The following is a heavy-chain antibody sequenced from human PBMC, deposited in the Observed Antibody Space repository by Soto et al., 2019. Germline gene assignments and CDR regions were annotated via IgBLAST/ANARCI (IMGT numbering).Heavy chain of an antibody. CDR1: GGTFSSYA. Sequence: GASVKVSCKASGGTFSSYAISRVRQAPGQGLEWMGGIIPIFGTANYAQKFQGRVMITADESTSTSYMELSSLTSEDTAVYYCARDPTGGYGAIDYWGQGTLVTVSS. CDR2: IIPIFGTA. V-gene: IGHV1-69*13. CDR3: ARDPTGGYGAIDY. D-gene: IGHD3-16*01. J-gene: IGHJ4*02.